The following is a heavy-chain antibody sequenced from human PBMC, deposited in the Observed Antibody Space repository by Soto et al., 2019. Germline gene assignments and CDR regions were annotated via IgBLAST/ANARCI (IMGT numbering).Heavy chain of an antibody. CDR1: GYTFTSYD. J-gene: IGHJ4*02. D-gene: IGHD4-17*01. CDR3: AGTLYGDNFDY. V-gene: IGHV1-8*01. Sequence: QVQLVQSGAEVKKPGASVKVSCKASGYTFTSYDINWVRQATGQGLEWMGWMNPNSGNTGNAQKGQGRVTMTRNTTTSKAYMELRSLGAEDTAVYYCAGTLYGDNFDYWGQGTLVTVSS. CDR2: MNPNSGNT.